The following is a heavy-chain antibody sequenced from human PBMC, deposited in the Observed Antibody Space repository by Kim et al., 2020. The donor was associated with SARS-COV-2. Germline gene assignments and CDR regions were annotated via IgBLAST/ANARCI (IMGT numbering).Heavy chain of an antibody. Sequence: KSRVTISVDTSKNQFSLKLSSVTAADTAVYYCARGGGPIVVVPAAKSWFDPWGQGTLVTVSS. CDR3: ARGGGPIVVVPAAKSWFDP. V-gene: IGHV4-34*01. J-gene: IGHJ5*02. D-gene: IGHD2-2*01.